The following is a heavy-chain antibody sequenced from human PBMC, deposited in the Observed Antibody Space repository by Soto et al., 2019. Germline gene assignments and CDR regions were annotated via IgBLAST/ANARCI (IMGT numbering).Heavy chain of an antibody. J-gene: IGHJ6*02. CDR3: ARFADILTGYSPRYYYYGMDV. D-gene: IGHD3-9*01. V-gene: IGHV5-51*01. Sequence: GESLKISCKGSGYSFTSYWIGWVRQMPGKGLEWMGIIYPGDSDTRYSPSFQGQVSISADKSISTAYLQWSSLKASDTAMYYCARFADILTGYSPRYYYYGMDVWGQGITVTVSS. CDR2: IYPGDSDT. CDR1: GYSFTSYW.